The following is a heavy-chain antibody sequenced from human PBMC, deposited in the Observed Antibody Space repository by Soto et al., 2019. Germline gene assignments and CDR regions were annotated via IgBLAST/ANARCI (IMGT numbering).Heavy chain of an antibody. D-gene: IGHD3-22*01. CDR3: TTDLVGYYYDSSGYLDAFDI. CDR2: IKSKTDGGTT. V-gene: IGHV3-15*01. J-gene: IGHJ3*02. Sequence: PGGSLRLSCAASGFTFSSYGMHWVRQAPGKGLEWVGRIKSKTDGGTTDYAAPVKGRFTISRDDSKNTLYLQMNSLKTEDTAVYYCTTDLVGYYYDSSGYLDAFDIWGQGTMVTVSS. CDR1: GFTFSSYG.